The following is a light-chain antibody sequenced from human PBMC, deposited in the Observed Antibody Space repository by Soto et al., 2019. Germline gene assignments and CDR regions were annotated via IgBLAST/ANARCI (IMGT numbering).Light chain of an antibody. CDR2: GAS. J-gene: IGKJ1*01. V-gene: IGKV3-20*01. CDR1: QSVSSSY. Sequence: EIVLTQSPGTLSLSPGERATLSCRASQSVSSSYLAWYQQKPGQAPRLLIYGASSRATGIPDRFSGSGSGTDFTLTISRLEPEEFAVYYCQQMGTFGQGTKVEIK. CDR3: QQMGT.